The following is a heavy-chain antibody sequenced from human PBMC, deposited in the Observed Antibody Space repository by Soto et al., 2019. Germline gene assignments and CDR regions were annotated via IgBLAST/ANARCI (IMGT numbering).Heavy chain of an antibody. CDR1: GGSISSYY. CDR2: IYYSGST. CDR3: ARHSPYYYDSSGYYYDGAFDI. D-gene: IGHD3-22*01. V-gene: IGHV4-59*08. Sequence: SETLSLTCTVSGGSISSYYWSWIRQPPGKGLEWIGYIYYSGSTNYNPSLKSRVTISVDTSKNQFSLKLSSVTAADTAVYYCARHSPYYYDSSGYYYDGAFDIWGQGTIVTVSS. J-gene: IGHJ3*02.